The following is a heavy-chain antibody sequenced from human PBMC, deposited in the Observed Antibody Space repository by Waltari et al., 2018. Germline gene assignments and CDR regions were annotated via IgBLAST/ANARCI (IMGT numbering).Heavy chain of an antibody. D-gene: IGHD3-22*01. V-gene: IGHV3-23*01. CDR1: GFPFRSYA. J-gene: IGHJ4*02. Sequence: EVQLLESGGGLVQPGGSLRLSCAASGFPFRSYAMSWVRQAPGKGLEWVSAISGSGGSTYYADSVKGRFTISRDNSKNTLYLQMNSLRAEDTAVYYCAKDGSSGKYYFDYWGQGTLVTVSS. CDR3: AKDGSSGKYYFDY. CDR2: ISGSGGST.